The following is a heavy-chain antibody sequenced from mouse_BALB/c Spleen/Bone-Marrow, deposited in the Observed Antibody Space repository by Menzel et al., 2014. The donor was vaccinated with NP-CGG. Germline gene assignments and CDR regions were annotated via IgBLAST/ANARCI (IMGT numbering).Heavy chain of an antibody. J-gene: IGHJ3*01. Sequence: EVKLMESGGGLVQPGGSMKLSCVASGFTFSNYWMNWVRQSPEKGLEWVAEIRLKSNNYATHYVESVKGRFTISRDDSKSSVYLQMNNLRAEDTGIYYCTRRGFAYWGQGTLVTVSA. CDR2: IRLKSNNYAT. CDR3: TRRGFAY. V-gene: IGHV6-6*02. CDR1: GFTFSNYW.